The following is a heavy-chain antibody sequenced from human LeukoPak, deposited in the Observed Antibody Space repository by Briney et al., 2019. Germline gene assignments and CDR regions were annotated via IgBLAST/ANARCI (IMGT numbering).Heavy chain of an antibody. J-gene: IGHJ3*02. CDR3: ARDRDAFDI. V-gene: IGHV4-61*02. CDR2: IYTSGST. Sequence: SQTLSLTCTVSGGSISSGSYYWSWIRQPAGKGLEWIGRIYTSGSTNYNPSLKSRVTISVDTSKNQFSLKLSSVTDADTAVYYCARDRDAFDIWGQGTMVTVSS. CDR1: GGSISSGSYY.